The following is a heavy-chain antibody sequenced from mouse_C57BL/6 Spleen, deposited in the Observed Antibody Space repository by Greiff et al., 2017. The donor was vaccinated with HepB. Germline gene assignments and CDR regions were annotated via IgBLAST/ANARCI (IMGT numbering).Heavy chain of an antibody. CDR3: ARGGAYYSNYGAY. CDR1: GYTFTSYW. V-gene: IGHV1-50*01. CDR2: IDPSDSYT. Sequence: QVQLQQPGAELVKPGASVKLSCKASGYTFTSYWMQWVKQRPGQGLEWIGEIDPSDSYTNYNQKFKGKATLTVDTSSSTAYMQLSSLTSEDSAVYYCARGGAYYSNYGAYWGQGTLVTVSA. J-gene: IGHJ3*01. D-gene: IGHD2-5*01.